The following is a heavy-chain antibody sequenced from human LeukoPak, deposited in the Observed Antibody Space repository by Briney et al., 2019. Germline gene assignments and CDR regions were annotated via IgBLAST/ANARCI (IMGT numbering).Heavy chain of an antibody. J-gene: IGHJ4*02. CDR3: AREGAQKASFDY. CDR1: GYTFTDYY. D-gene: IGHD3-16*01. CDR2: VDPEDGET. Sequence: ASVKVSCKVSGYTFTDYYMHWVQQAPGKGLEWMGLVDPEDGETIYAEKFQGRVTITADTSTDTAYMELRSLRSDDTAVYYCAREGAQKASFDYWGQGTLVTVSS. V-gene: IGHV1-69-2*01.